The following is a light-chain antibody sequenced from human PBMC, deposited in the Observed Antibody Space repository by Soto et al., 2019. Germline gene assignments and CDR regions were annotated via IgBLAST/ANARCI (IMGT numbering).Light chain of an antibody. CDR3: QQSYGTPPWT. CDR2: AAS. CDR1: QSISNY. V-gene: IGKV1-39*01. Sequence: DIPMTQSPSSLSASVGDRVTITCRASQSISNYLNWYQQKPGKAPNLLIYAASSLQSGVPSRFSGSGSGTDFTLTISSLQPEDFATYYCQQSYGTPPWTFGQGTKVEVK. J-gene: IGKJ1*01.